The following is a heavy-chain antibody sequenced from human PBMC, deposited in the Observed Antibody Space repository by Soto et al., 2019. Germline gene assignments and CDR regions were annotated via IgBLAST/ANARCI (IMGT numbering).Heavy chain of an antibody. D-gene: IGHD2-2*01. V-gene: IGHV4-59*01. J-gene: IGHJ4*02. Sequence: PSETLSLTCTVSGVSISSYYWSWIRQPPGKGLEWIGYIYYSGSTNYNPSLKSRVTISVDTSKNQFSLKLSSVTAADTAVYYCAHVVVVPAADYYFDYWGQGTLVTVSS. CDR1: GVSISSYY. CDR3: AHVVVVPAADYYFDY. CDR2: IYYSGST.